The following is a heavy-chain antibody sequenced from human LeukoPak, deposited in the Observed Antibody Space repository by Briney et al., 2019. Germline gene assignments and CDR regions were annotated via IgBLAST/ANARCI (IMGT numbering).Heavy chain of an antibody. D-gene: IGHD3-10*01. J-gene: IGHJ4*02. V-gene: IGHV4-34*01. CDR1: GGSFSGYY. CDR2: INHSGST. CDR3: ARLANRNYYGSGSYYNY. Sequence: SETLSLTCAVYGGSFSGYYWSWIRQPPGKGLEWIGEINHSGSTNYNPSLKSRVTISVDTSKNRFSLKLSSVTAADTAVYYCARLANRNYYGSGSYYNYWGQGTLVTVSS.